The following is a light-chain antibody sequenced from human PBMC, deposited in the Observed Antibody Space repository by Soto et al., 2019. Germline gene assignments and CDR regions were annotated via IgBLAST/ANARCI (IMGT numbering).Light chain of an antibody. CDR1: QSVNTNY. CDR3: QQYGTSPIT. Sequence: EIVLTQSPGTLSFSPGERATLSCRASQSVNTNYLAWYQQKSGQAPRLLIYGASSRATGIPDRFSGSGSGTDFNLTISRLEPEDFAAYFCQQYGTSPITFGQGTRLEIK. V-gene: IGKV3-20*01. CDR2: GAS. J-gene: IGKJ5*01.